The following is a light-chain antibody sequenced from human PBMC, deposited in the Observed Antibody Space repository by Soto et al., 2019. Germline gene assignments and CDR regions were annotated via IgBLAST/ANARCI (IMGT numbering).Light chain of an antibody. CDR3: QQYNDWPLT. Sequence: DIQMTQSPSTLSASVGDRVTITCRASQAITNNLAWYQQKPGNPPKLLIYEESTLHSGVPSRFSGRKVGTQFTLTISSLQSEDFALYYCQQYNDWPLTFGQGTKVDNK. CDR2: EES. CDR1: QAITNN. J-gene: IGKJ1*01. V-gene: IGKV1-9*01.